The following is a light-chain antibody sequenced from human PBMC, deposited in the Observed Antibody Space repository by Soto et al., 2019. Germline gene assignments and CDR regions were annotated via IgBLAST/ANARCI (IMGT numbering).Light chain of an antibody. CDR2: EVS. J-gene: IGLJ1*01. V-gene: IGLV2-14*01. Sequence: QSVLTQPASVSGSPGQSITISCTGTSSDVGGYNYVSWYQQHPGKALKLMIYEVSNRPSGVSNRFSGSKSGNTASLTISGLQAEDEADYYCSSYTSSSTYVFGTGTKV. CDR3: SSYTSSSTYV. CDR1: SSDVGGYNY.